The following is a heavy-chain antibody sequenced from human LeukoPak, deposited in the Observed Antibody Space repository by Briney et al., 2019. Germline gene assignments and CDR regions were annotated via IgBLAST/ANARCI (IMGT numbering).Heavy chain of an antibody. CDR3: AKKAGYVMDV. J-gene: IGHJ6*02. CDR2: ISYDGSNK. D-gene: IGHD6-19*01. V-gene: IGHV3-30*18. CDR1: GFSFSSYG. Sequence: GRSLRLSCAVSGFSFSSYGMHWVRQAPGKGLEWVAVISYDGSNKYYADSVKGRFTISRDDSKNTLYLQMISLRAEDTAVYYCAKKAGYVMDVWGQGTTVTVSS.